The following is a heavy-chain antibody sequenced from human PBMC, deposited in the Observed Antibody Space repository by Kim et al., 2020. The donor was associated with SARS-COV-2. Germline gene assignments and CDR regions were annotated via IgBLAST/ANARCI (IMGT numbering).Heavy chain of an antibody. CDR2: IYYSGST. V-gene: IGHV4-39*07. CDR1: GGSISSSNYY. CDR3: ARDRPGEQWERLR. Sequence: SETLSLTCTVSGGSISSSNYYWGWIRQPPGKGLEWIGSIYYSGSTYYNPSLKSRVTISVDTSKNQFSLKLNSVTAADTAVYYCARDRPGEQWERLRWGQGTLVTVSS. D-gene: IGHD6-19*01. J-gene: IGHJ4*02.